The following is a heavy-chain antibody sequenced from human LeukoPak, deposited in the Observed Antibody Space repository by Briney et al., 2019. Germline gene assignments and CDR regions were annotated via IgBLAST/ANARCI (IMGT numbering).Heavy chain of an antibody. CDR3: ARAEKIAVAGMGYHFDY. D-gene: IGHD6-19*01. V-gene: IGHV3-33*01. Sequence: QAGGSLRLSCVASGFTFSSNGMHWVRQAPGKGLEWGAVIWYDGSNKYYADSVKGRFTISRDNSKNTLYLQMNSLRAEDTAVYYCARAEKIAVAGMGYHFDYWGQGTLVTVSS. J-gene: IGHJ4*02. CDR1: GFTFSSNG. CDR2: IWYDGSNK.